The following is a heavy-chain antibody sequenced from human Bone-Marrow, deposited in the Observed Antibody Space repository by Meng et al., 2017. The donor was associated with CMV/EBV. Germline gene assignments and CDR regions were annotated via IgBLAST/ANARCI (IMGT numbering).Heavy chain of an antibody. CDR2: ISSSSSYI. CDR1: GFIFSRDE. D-gene: IGHD2-21*01. CDR3: ASLWDAFDI. Sequence: GESLKISCEASGFIFSRDELAWVRQAPGKGLEWVSSISSSSSYIYYADSVKGRFTISRDNAKNSLYLQMNSLRAEDTAVYYYASLWDAFDIWGQGTMVTVSS. V-gene: IGHV3-21*01. J-gene: IGHJ3*02.